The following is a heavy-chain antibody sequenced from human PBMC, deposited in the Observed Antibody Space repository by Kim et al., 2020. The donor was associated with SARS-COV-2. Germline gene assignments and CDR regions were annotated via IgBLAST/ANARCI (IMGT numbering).Heavy chain of an antibody. J-gene: IGHJ4*02. Sequence: SGGETFHADSVKGRLTLSRDNSKNILYLQMDSLRAEDTAKYYCSRGVGDYWGQGTQVTVSS. CDR3: SRGVGDY. D-gene: IGHD3-16*01. CDR2: SGGET. V-gene: IGHV3-23*01.